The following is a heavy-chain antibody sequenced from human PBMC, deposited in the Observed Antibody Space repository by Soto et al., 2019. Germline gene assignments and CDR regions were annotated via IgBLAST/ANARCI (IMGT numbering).Heavy chain of an antibody. J-gene: IGHJ4*02. D-gene: IGHD6-19*01. CDR1: GDSISSYY. CDR3: ARDLYSSGAGFDY. V-gene: IGHV4-59*01. Sequence: QVQLQESGPGLVKPSETLSLTCTVSGDSISSYYWSWIRQPPGKGLEWIGYIYYSGSTNYNPSLKSRVTISGDTSKNQFSLKLSSVTAADTAVYYCARDLYSSGAGFDYWGQGSLVTVSS. CDR2: IYYSGST.